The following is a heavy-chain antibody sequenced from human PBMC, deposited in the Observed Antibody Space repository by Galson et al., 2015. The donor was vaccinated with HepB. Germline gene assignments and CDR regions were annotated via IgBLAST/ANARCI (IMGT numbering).Heavy chain of an antibody. Sequence: SLRLSCAASGFTFNTYSMHWVRQAPGKGLEWVAFLIYDGSSRFYADSVKGRFTISRDNSKNALYLQMNNLRSDDTAIYYCAKDTNGYSVDYWGQGTLVTVSS. J-gene: IGHJ4*02. CDR1: GFTFNTYS. CDR2: LIYDGSSR. V-gene: IGHV3-30*18. CDR3: AKDTNGYSVDY. D-gene: IGHD3-22*01.